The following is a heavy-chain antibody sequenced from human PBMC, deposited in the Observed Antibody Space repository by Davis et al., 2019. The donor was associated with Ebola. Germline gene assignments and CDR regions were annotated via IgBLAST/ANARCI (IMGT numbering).Heavy chain of an antibody. CDR2: IYYSGST. CDR1: GGTISSYY. Sequence: SETLSLTCTVSGGTISSYYWSWIRQPQGKGLEWIGYIYYSGSTNYNPPLKSRVTISVDTSKNQFSLKLSSVTAADTAVYYCARLMGYYGLDVWGQGTTVTVSS. J-gene: IGHJ6*02. D-gene: IGHD3-10*01. CDR3: ARLMGYYGLDV. V-gene: IGHV4-59*01.